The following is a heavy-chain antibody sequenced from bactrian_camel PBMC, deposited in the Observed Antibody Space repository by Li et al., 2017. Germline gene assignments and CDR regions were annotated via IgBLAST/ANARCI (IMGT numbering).Heavy chain of an antibody. CDR1: GDTSRRHY. J-gene: IGHJ4*01. D-gene: IGHD6*01. Sequence: VESGGGAVQAGGSLRLSCEVSGDTSRRHYVGWFRQAPGKEREGVAAIVTDGSTTYADSVKGRFTISREYGKNTLYLQMNGLKPEDTASYYCAAEYFVGGPGRLSKPVVAGLCRADYRYVHYGQGTQVTVS. CDR2: IVTDGST. V-gene: IGHV3S55*01.